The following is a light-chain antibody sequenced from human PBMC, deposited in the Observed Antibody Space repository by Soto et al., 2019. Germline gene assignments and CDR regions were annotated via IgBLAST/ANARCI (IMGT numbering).Light chain of an antibody. CDR1: QSIGIW. J-gene: IGKJ1*01. CDR2: KAS. CDR3: QQYNDYSWT. Sequence: IQMTQSPSTLSASVGDRVAITCRASQSIGIWLAWYQQKPGKAPRFLIYKASSLESGVPSRFSGSGYGTEVTITISSLQPDDYATYYCQQYNDYSWTFGQGTKVEIK. V-gene: IGKV1-5*03.